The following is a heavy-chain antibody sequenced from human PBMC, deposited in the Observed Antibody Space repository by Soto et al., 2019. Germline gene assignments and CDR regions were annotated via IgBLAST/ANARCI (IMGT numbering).Heavy chain of an antibody. Sequence: GGSLRLSCAASGFTFSSYAMSWVRQAPGKGLEWVSAISGSGGSTYYADSVKGRFTISRDNSKNTLYLQMNSLRAEDTAVYYCAKGSGYSYQPTEGALDYWGQGTLVTVSS. CDR2: ISGSGGST. V-gene: IGHV3-23*01. D-gene: IGHD5-18*01. CDR1: GFTFSSYA. J-gene: IGHJ4*02. CDR3: AKGSGYSYQPTEGALDY.